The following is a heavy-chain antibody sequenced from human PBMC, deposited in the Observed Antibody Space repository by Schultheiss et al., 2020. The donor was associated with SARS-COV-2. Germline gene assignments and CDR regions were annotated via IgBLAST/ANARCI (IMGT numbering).Heavy chain of an antibody. CDR3: AKEDVEGGDDY. CDR1: GGSFSGYY. J-gene: IGHJ4*02. V-gene: IGHV3-23*01. CDR2: ISGSGGST. Sequence: ETLSLTCAVYGGSFSGYYWSWIRQPPGKGLEWVSAISGSGGSTYYADSVKGRFTISRDNSKNTLYLQMNSLRAEDTAVYYCAKEDVEGGDDYWGQGTLVTVSS. D-gene: IGHD1-26*01.